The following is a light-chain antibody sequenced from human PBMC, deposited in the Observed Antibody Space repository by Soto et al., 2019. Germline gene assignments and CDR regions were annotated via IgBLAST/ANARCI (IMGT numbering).Light chain of an antibody. CDR3: SSYTSSSTLVV. J-gene: IGLJ2*01. CDR1: SSDVGISNL. CDR2: EVS. Sequence: QSALTQPASVSGSPRQSITISCTGTSSDVGISNLVSWYQQHPGKAPKLMIYEVSDRPSGVSDRFSGSKSGNTASLTISGLQAEDEADYYCSSYTSSSTLVVFGGGTKLTVL. V-gene: IGLV2-14*02.